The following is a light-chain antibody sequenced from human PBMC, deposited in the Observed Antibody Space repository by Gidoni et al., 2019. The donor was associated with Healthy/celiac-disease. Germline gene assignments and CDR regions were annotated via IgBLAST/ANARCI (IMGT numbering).Light chain of an antibody. CDR2: KDS. Sequence: SYELTQPTSVSVSPGQTARLTCSGDALPKQYAYWYQQKPGQAPVLVIYKDSERPSGIPERFSGSSSGTTVTLTISGVQAEDEADYYCQSADSSGTYPVVFGGGTKLTVL. CDR1: ALPKQY. CDR3: QSADSSGTYPVV. V-gene: IGLV3-25*03. J-gene: IGLJ2*01.